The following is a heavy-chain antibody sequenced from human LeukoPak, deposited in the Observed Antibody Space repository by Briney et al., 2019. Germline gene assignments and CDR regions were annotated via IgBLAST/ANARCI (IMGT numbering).Heavy chain of an antibody. CDR3: GKDRGMWYFDF. J-gene: IGHJ4*02. V-gene: IGHV3-48*03. CDR1: GFTFSSYE. D-gene: IGHD3-10*01. CDR2: ISSSGSTI. Sequence: GSLRLSCAASGFTFSSYEMNWVRQAPRKGLEWVSYISSSGSTIYYADSVKGRFTISRDNSENALYLQMNSLRAEDTAVYYCGKDRGMWYFDFWGQGTLVTVSS.